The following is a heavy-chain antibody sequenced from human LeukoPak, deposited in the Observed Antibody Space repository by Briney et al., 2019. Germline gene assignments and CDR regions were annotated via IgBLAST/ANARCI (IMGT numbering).Heavy chain of an antibody. V-gene: IGHV3-7*01. CDR2: IKQDGSEK. CDR3: ARLSIAAAGPFDY. CDR1: GFTFSNYW. J-gene: IGHJ4*02. D-gene: IGHD6-13*01. Sequence: PGGSLRLSCAASGFTFSNYWMSWVRQAPGQGLEWVANIKQDGSEKYYVDSVEGRFTISRDNAKNSLYLQMNSLRAEDTAVYYCARLSIAAAGPFDYWGQGTLVTVSS.